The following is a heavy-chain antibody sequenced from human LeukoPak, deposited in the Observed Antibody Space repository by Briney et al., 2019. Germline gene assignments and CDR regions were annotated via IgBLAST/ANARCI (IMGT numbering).Heavy chain of an antibody. CDR1: GYSFTTYW. Sequence: GESLKTSCKGSGYSFTTYWIGWVRQMPGKGLEWMGIIYPRDSDTRYSPSFQGQVTISADKSINTAYLQRSSLKASDTAMYYCARQDTAMLLTYHFDYWGQGTLVTVSS. D-gene: IGHD5-18*01. CDR2: IYPRDSDT. V-gene: IGHV5-51*01. CDR3: ARQDTAMLLTYHFDY. J-gene: IGHJ4*02.